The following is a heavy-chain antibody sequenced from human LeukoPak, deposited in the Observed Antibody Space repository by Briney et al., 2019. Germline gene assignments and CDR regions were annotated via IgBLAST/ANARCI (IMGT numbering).Heavy chain of an antibody. CDR2: IYYSGST. CDR3: ARAGFYSSSWTPFDY. D-gene: IGHD6-13*01. J-gene: IGHJ4*02. Sequence: SETLSLTCAVYGGSFSGYYWSRIRQPPGKGLEWIGYIYYSGSTYYNPSLKSRVTISVDTSKNQFSLKLSSVTAADTAVYYCARAGFYSSSWTPFDYWGQGTLVTVSS. V-gene: IGHV4-30-4*08. CDR1: GGSFSGYY.